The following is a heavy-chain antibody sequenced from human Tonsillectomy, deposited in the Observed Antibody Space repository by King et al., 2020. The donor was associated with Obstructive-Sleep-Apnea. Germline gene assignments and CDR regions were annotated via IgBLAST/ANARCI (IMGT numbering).Heavy chain of an antibody. CDR3: ARVGPSQTDY. V-gene: IGHV4-38-2*02. D-gene: IGHD3-16*01. Sequence: QLQESGPGLVKPSETLSLTCTVSGYSISSDYYWGWIRQPPGKGLAWISPISHCGSTYYNPSLKSRVTISTDTSKNQFSLRLRSVTAADTAVYYCARVGPSQTDYWGQGTLVTVSS. J-gene: IGHJ4*02. CDR1: GYSISSDYY. CDR2: ISHCGST.